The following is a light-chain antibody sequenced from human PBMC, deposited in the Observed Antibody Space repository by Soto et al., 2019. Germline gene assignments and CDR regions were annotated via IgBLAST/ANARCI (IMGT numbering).Light chain of an antibody. CDR2: GAS. CDR3: QQYNNWPRVYT. CDR1: QSVSSN. Sequence: EIVMTQSPATLSVSPGERATLSCRASQSVSSNLAWYQQKPGQAPRLLIYGASTRATGIPARFSGSGSGPEFTLTISNLPSEDFSVYYCQQYNNWPRVYTFGQGTKLEIK. V-gene: IGKV3-15*01. J-gene: IGKJ2*01.